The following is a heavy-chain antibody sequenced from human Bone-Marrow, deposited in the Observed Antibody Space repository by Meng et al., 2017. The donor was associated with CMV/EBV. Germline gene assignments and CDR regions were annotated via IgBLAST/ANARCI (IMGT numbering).Heavy chain of an antibody. V-gene: IGHV1-2*06. CDR1: GYMFTDYY. CDR3: ARGSSLTDGMDV. CDR2: INPNSGGT. Sequence: ASVKVSCKASGYMFTDYYMHWVRQAPGQGLEWMGRINPNSGGTKFSQNFQGRVTMTRDTSITTASMELRSLRSDDTAVYYCARGSSLTDGMDVWGQGTTVTVSS. D-gene: IGHD1-14*01. J-gene: IGHJ6*02.